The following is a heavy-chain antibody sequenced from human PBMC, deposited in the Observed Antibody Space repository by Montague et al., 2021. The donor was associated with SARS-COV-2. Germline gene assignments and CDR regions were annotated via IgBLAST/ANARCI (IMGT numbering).Heavy chain of an antibody. J-gene: IGHJ4*02. V-gene: IGHV2-5*01. Sequence: PGLVKPTQTLTLTCTFSGFSLDTSGEAVGWIRQPPGKALEWLAVIYWYDEGRYSPSLKSRLTIRKGTSKNRVVLTMTNMDPVDTATYYCAAHRITGWALDYWGQGTLVTVSS. CDR2: IYWYDEG. CDR1: GFSLDTSGEA. D-gene: IGHD1-20*01. CDR3: AAHRITGWALDY.